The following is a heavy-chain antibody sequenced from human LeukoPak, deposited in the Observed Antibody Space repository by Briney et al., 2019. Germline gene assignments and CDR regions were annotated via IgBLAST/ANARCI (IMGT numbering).Heavy chain of an antibody. D-gene: IGHD1-1*01. CDR2: IYTSGST. CDR3: ARQPQLGSYWFFDL. Sequence: SETLSLTCSVSGASIRSYYWSWIRQPPGKGLEWIGYIYTSGSTNHSPSLKGRVSLSMDTSKNHFSLTLSSVTAADTAVYYCARQPQLGSYWFFDLWGRGTLVTVSS. J-gene: IGHJ2*01. CDR1: GASIRSYY. V-gene: IGHV4-4*09.